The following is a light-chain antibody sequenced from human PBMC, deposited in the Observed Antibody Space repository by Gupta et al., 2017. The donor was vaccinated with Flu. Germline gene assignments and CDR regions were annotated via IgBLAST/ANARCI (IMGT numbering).Light chain of an antibody. V-gene: IGKV1-39*01. J-gene: IGKJ1*01. CDR3: QQSWAT. CDR2: AAS. Sequence: VTITCLASQSISSYLNWYQQKPGKALKLLIYAASSLQSGVPSRFSGSGSGTDFTLTISSLQPEDFATYYCQQSWATFGQGTKVEI. CDR1: QSISSY.